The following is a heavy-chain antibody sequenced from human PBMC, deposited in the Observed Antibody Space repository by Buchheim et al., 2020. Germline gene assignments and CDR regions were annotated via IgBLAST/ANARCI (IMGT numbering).Heavy chain of an antibody. CDR2: INHSGST. CDR3: AGSYSSSWYYFDY. J-gene: IGHJ4*02. D-gene: IGHD6-13*01. Sequence: QVQLQQWGAGLLKPSETLSLTCAVYGGSFSGYYWSWIRQPPGKGLEWIGEINHSGSTNYNPSLKSRVTISVDTSKNQFSLKLSSVTAADTAVYYCAGSYSSSWYYFDYWGQGTL. V-gene: IGHV4-34*01. CDR1: GGSFSGYY.